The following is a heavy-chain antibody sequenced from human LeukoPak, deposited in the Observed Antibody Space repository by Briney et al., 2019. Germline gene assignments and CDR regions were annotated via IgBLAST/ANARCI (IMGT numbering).Heavy chain of an antibody. CDR1: GFTFGGYG. V-gene: IGHV3-33*01. Sequence: GGSLRLSCAGSGFTFGGYGMHWFRQTPGKGLEWVAVIAYDGSRAFYADSVKGRFTISRDNSKNTMSVQMDDLRAEHTAVYYCTRSNNAHLDYWGQGTLVTVSS. CDR2: IAYDGSRA. J-gene: IGHJ4*02. D-gene: IGHD1/OR15-1a*01. CDR3: TRSNNAHLDY.